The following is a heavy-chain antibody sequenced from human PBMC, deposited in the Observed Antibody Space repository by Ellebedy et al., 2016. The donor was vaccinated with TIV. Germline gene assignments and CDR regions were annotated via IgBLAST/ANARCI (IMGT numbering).Heavy chain of an antibody. J-gene: IGHJ3*02. V-gene: IGHV3-21*01. D-gene: IGHD3-22*01. CDR3: ARADGYYDSSNYYLDAFDI. Sequence: SVKGRFTISRDNAKNSLYLQMNSLRAEDTVVYYCARADGYYDSSNYYLDAFDIWGQGTMVTVSS.